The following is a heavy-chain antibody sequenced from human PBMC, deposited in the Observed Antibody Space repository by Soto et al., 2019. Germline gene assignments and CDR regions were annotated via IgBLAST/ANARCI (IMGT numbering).Heavy chain of an antibody. CDR3: ARLTRYKSGWYRTLDI. V-gene: IGHV4-39*01. D-gene: IGHD6-19*01. J-gene: IGHJ3*02. Sequence: QLQLQESGPGLVKPSETLSLTCTVSGGSINSENFYWGWIRQPPGKGLEWIGTVYYSGNTYYDSSLKSLVTISVEPSKNQFSLKLSSVTAADPAVYHCARLTRYKSGWYRTLDIWGQGTVVTVSS. CDR2: VYYSGNT. CDR1: GGSINSENFY.